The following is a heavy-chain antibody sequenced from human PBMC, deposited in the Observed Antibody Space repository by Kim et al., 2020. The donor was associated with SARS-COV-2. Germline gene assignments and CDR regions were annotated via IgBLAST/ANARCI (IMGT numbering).Heavy chain of an antibody. D-gene: IGHD6-19*01. J-gene: IGHJ4*02. CDR3: ARVGAVAGTFDY. Sequence: SDADSWKGRFTISRDNAKNTLYLQMNSLRAEDTAVYYCARVGAVAGTFDYWGQGTLVTVSS. V-gene: IGHV3-74*01.